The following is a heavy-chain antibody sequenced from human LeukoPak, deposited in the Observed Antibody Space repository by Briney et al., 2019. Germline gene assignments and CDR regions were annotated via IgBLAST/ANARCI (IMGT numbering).Heavy chain of an antibody. Sequence: GASVKVSSKASGGTFSSYAISWVRQAPGQGLEWMGGIIPIFGTANYAQKFQGRVTITTDESTSTAYMELSSLRSEDTAVYYCARPLPKGAVYGLTGAFDIWGQGTMVTVSS. D-gene: IGHD1-14*01. CDR1: GGTFSSYA. V-gene: IGHV1-69*05. CDR2: IIPIFGTA. J-gene: IGHJ3*02. CDR3: ARPLPKGAVYGLTGAFDI.